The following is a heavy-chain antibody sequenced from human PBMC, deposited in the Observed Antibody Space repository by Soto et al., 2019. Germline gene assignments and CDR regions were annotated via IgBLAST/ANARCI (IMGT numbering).Heavy chain of an antibody. CDR3: AHRTDYGNYFDY. D-gene: IGHD4-17*01. J-gene: IGHJ4*02. CDR1: GFSLSTSGVG. V-gene: IGHV2-5*02. CDR2: IYWDDDK. Sequence: QITLKESGPPLVKPTQTLTLTCTFSGFSLSTSGVGVGWIRQPPGKALEWLALIYWDDDKRYSPSLKSRLTITKDTSKNQVVLTMTNMDPVDTATYYCAHRTDYGNYFDYWGQGTLVTVSS.